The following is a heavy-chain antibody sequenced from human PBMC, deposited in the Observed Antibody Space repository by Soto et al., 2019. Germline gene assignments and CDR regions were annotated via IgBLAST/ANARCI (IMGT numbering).Heavy chain of an antibody. D-gene: IGHD3-22*01. V-gene: IGHV3-23*04. J-gene: IGHJ4*02. CDR3: AKVVHYYDSSGYPYPDY. Sequence: EVQLVESGGGLVQPGGSLRLSCAASGFTFSSYSMNWVRQAPGKGLEWVSAISGSGGSTYYADSVKGRFTISRDNSKNTLYLQMNSLRAEDTAVYYCAKVVHYYDSSGYPYPDYWGQGTLVTVSS. CDR2: ISGSGGST. CDR1: GFTFSSYS.